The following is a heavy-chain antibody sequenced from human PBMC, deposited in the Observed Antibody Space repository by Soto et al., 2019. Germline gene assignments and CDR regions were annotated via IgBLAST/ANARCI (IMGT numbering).Heavy chain of an antibody. D-gene: IGHD3-9*01. CDR3: ARSETLRYFDWLSSTSYYMDV. J-gene: IGHJ6*03. CDR2: MNPNSGNT. CDR1: GYTFTSCG. V-gene: IGHV1-8*01. Sequence: ASVEVSCKASGYTFTSCGINWVRQATGQGLEWMGWMNPNSGNTGYAQRFQGRVTMTRNTSISTAYMELSSLRSEDTAVYYCARSETLRYFDWLSSTSYYMDVWGKGTTVTVSS.